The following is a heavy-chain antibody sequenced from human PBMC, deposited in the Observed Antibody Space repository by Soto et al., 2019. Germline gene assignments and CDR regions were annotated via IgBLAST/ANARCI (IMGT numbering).Heavy chain of an antibody. CDR1: GGSISTVGYY. CDR2: IYYSGSR. V-gene: IGHV4-31*03. D-gene: IGHD6-25*01. CDR3: AKESGGYDSSTRYGLDV. J-gene: IGHJ6*02. Sequence: PAETLSLTCSVSGGSISTVGYYWTWIREQAGKGLEWIGYIYYSGSRDYNPSLKSRVSMSVDASKNQFSLNLTSVTAADTAVYYCAKESGGYDSSTRYGLDVWGQGTTVTSP.